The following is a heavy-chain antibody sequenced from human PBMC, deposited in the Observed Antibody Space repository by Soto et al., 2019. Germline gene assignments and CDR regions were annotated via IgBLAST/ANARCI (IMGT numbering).Heavy chain of an antibody. CDR1: GCSFTSYW. CDR3: ARIPGIVPSYCYYGMDV. Sequence: GESLKISCMGSGCSFTSYWVGWVRQMPGKGLEWMGIIYPGDSDTRYSPSFQGQVTISADKSISTAYLQWSSLQASDTAMYYCARIPGIVPSYCYYGMDVWGQGTTVTVSS. CDR2: IYPGDSDT. V-gene: IGHV5-51*01. D-gene: IGHD2-2*01. J-gene: IGHJ6*02.